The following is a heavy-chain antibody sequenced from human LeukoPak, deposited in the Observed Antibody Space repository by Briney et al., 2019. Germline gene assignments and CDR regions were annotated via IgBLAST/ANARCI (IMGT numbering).Heavy chain of an antibody. CDR2: ISSSGSTI. Sequence: AGGSLRLSCAASGFTFSDYYMSWIRQAPGKGLEWVSYISSSGSTIYYADSVKGRFTISRDNAKNSLYLQMNSLRAEDTAVYYCARDGSPTSGSPNFFDYWGQGTLVTVSS. CDR3: ARDGSPTSGSPNFFDY. J-gene: IGHJ4*02. D-gene: IGHD3-10*01. V-gene: IGHV3-11*01. CDR1: GFTFSDYY.